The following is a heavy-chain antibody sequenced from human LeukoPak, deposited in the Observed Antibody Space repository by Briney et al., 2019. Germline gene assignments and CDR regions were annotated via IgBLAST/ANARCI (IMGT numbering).Heavy chain of an antibody. CDR1: GLTFSSYW. J-gene: IGHJ6*03. CDR2: IKQDGSEK. V-gene: IGHV3-7*01. D-gene: IGHD1-7*01. Sequence: PGGSLRLSCAASGLTFSSYWMSWVRQAPGKGLEWVAKIKQDGSEKYYVDSVKDRFTISRDNAKNSLYLQMNSLRAEDTAVYYCARKVPGTTTPRDWYYYYYMDVWGKGTTVTVSS. CDR3: ARKVPGTTTPRDWYYYYYMDV.